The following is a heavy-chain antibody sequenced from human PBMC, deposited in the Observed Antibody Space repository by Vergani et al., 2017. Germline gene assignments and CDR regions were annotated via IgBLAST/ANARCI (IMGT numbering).Heavy chain of an antibody. CDR3: ARELRLLYNRFDP. CDR1: GFTFNQYG. CDR2: TWYDGNNK. Sequence: QVQLVESGGGVVQPGRSLRLSSAASGFTFNQYGMHWVRQAPGKGLEWVAVTWYDGNNKQYADSVKGRVTISRDNSKSTMYLQMNSLRDEDTGVYYCARELRLLYNRFDPWGQGTLVTVSS. D-gene: IGHD1-14*01. V-gene: IGHV3-33*01. J-gene: IGHJ5*02.